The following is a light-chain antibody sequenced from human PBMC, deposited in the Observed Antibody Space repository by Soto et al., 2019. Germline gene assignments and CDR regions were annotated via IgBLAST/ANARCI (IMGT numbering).Light chain of an antibody. V-gene: IGKV3-20*01. J-gene: IGKJ1*01. CDR2: AAS. CDR1: QSVTSTH. CDR3: QQYGSSPWT. Sequence: EIVLTQSPGTLSLSPGERATLSCRASQSVTSTHLAWYQQKPGQAPRLLIYAASSRATGIPDRFSGSGSGTCVTLTISRLEPEYFAVYDCQQYGSSPWTFGQGTKVEIK.